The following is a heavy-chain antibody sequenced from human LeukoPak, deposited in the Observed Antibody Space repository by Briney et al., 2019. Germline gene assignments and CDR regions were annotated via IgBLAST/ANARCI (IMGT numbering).Heavy chain of an antibody. D-gene: IGHD6-13*01. V-gene: IGHV3-48*04. CDR3: ASGTRHLSLDY. J-gene: IGHJ4*02. Sequence: GGSLRLSCAASGFTFSSYWMSWVRQAPGKGLEWVSYISSSGSTIYYADSVKGRFTISRDNAKNSLYLQMNSLRAEDTAVYYCASGTRHLSLDYWGQGTLVTVSS. CDR2: ISSSGSTI. CDR1: GFTFSSYW.